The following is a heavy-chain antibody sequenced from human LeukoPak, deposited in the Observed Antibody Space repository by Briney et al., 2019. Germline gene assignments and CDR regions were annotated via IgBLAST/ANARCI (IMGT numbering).Heavy chain of an antibody. CDR2: IYHSGST. J-gene: IGHJ4*02. CDR1: GYSINSGYY. CDR3: ASMRGDYGNFDY. Sequence: SETLSLTCTVSGYSINSGYYWGWIRQPPGKGLEWIGSIYHSGSTYYNPSLKSRVTISVGTSKNQFSLKLSSVTAADTAVYYCASMRGDYGNFDYWGQGTLVTVSS. D-gene: IGHD4-17*01. V-gene: IGHV4-38-2*02.